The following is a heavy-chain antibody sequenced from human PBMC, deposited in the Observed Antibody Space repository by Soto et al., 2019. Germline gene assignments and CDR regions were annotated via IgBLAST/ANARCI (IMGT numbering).Heavy chain of an antibody. CDR2: ISAYNGNT. J-gene: IGHJ6*02. V-gene: IGHV1-18*01. D-gene: IGHD3-22*01. CDR3: ARQTYYYDSSGYYPNGMDV. CDR1: GYTFTSYG. Sequence: ASVKVSCKASGYTFTSYGISWVRQAPGQGLEWMGWISAYNGNTNYAQKLQGRVTMTTDTSTSTAYMELRSLRSDDTAVYYCARQTYYYDSSGYYPNGMDVWGQGTTVTVSS.